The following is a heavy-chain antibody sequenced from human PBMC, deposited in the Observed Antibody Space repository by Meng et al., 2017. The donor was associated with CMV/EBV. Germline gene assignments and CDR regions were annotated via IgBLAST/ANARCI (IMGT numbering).Heavy chain of an antibody. CDR3: ARVRSSTDVLRYFDWLLDFDY. Sequence: GGSLRLSCAASGFTFSSYAMHWVRQAPGKGLEWVAVISYDGSNKYYADSVKGRFTISRDNSKNTLYLQTNSLRAEDTAVYYCARVRSSTDVLRYFDWLLDFDYWGQGTLVTVSS. J-gene: IGHJ4*02. CDR2: ISYDGSNK. V-gene: IGHV3-30-3*01. CDR1: GFTFSSYA. D-gene: IGHD3-9*01.